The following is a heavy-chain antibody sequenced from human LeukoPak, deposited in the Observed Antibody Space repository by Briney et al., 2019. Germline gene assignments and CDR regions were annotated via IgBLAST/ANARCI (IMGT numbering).Heavy chain of an antibody. V-gene: IGHV3-66*01. D-gene: IGHD3-3*01. CDR3: ARDAGVSDWYFDL. Sequence: PGGSLRLSCAASGFTVSSNYMSWVCQAPGKGLEWVSVIYSGGSTYYADSVRGRVTISRDNSKNTLYLQLNRLRVEDTAVYYCARDAGVSDWYFDLWGRGTLVTVSS. CDR1: GFTVSSNY. CDR2: IYSGGST. J-gene: IGHJ2*01.